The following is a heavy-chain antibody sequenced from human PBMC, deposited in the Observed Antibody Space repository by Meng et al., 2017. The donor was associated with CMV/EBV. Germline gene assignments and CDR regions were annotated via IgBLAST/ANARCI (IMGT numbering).Heavy chain of an antibody. J-gene: IGHJ1*01. CDR3: ARDPSYSSGWYWFQH. V-gene: IGHV1-2*02. Sequence: ASVKVSCKASGYTFTSYGISWVRQAPGQGLEWMGWINPNSGGTNYAQKFQGRVTMTRDTSISTAYMELSRLRSDDTAVYYCARDPSYSSGWYWFQHWGQGTLVTVSS. CDR1: GYTFTSYG. CDR2: INPNSGGT. D-gene: IGHD6-19*01.